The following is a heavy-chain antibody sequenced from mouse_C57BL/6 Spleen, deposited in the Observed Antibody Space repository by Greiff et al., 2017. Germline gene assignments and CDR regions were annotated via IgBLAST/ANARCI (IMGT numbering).Heavy chain of an antibody. Sequence: EVQLVESGPGLVKPSQSLSLTCSVTGYSITSGDYCNWIRQPPGNKLEWTGYISYDGSNNYNPSLKNRISITRDKSKNQFCLKLNSLTTEYTATYYCARADYGHGYWGHGTTLTVSS. CDR3: ARADYGHGY. CDR1: GYSITSGDY. J-gene: IGHJ2*01. CDR2: ISYDGSN. V-gene: IGHV3-6*01. D-gene: IGHD1-1*02.